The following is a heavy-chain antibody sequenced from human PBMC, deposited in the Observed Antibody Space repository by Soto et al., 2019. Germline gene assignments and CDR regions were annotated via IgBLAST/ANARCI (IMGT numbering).Heavy chain of an antibody. V-gene: IGHV1-69*12. J-gene: IGHJ6*02. Sequence: QVQLVQSGAEVKKPGASVKVSCKASGGTFSSYAISWVRQAPGQGLEWMGGIIPIFGTANYAQKFQGRVTITADESTSTAYMALSSLRSEDTAVYYGAKAAAGRYYYYGMDVWGQGTTVTVSS. CDR1: GGTFSSYA. CDR2: IIPIFGTA. D-gene: IGHD6-13*01. CDR3: AKAAAGRYYYYGMDV.